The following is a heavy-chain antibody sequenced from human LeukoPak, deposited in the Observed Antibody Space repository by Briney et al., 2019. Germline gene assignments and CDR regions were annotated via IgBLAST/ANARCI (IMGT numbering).Heavy chain of an antibody. CDR1: GDSFSSHY. V-gene: IGHV4-59*11. CDR3: ARDLVTVTKGFDI. D-gene: IGHD4-17*01. J-gene: IGHJ3*02. CDR2: ISYIGST. Sequence: PSETLSLTCAVSGDSFSSHYWTWIRQPPGKGLEWIGYISYIGSTNYNPSLKSRVTISIDTSKNQFSLKLSSVTAADTAVYYCARDLVTVTKGFDIWGQGTMVSVSS.